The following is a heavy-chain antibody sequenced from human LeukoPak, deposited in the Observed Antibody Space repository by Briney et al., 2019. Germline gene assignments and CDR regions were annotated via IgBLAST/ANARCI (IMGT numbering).Heavy chain of an antibody. CDR2: ISTDGIYT. CDR1: GFTFSSYW. V-gene: IGHV3-74*01. CDR3: ARGFVLGAAKNDFDY. D-gene: IGHD2-21*02. Sequence: GGSLRLSCAASGFTFSSYWMHWVRQAPGKGLVWVSGISTDGIYTRYADSVKGRFTISRDNSKNTLSLQMNSLRAEDTALYYCARGFVLGAAKNDFDYWGQGALVTVCS. J-gene: IGHJ4*02.